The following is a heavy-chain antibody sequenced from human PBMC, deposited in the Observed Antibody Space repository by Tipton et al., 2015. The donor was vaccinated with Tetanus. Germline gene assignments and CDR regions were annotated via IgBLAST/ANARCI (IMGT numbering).Heavy chain of an antibody. Sequence: TLSLTCNVYGASMSSSSYYWDWIRQPPGKGLEWNGSIYYRGSSYYNPSLESRVTISLDTSKNRFSLKLTSVTAADAAVYYCAGPSTTVTPRAFDVWGQGSLVIVSS. D-gene: IGHD4-17*01. CDR1: GASMSSSSYY. CDR3: AGPSTTVTPRAFDV. J-gene: IGHJ4*02. CDR2: IYYRGSS. V-gene: IGHV4-39*01.